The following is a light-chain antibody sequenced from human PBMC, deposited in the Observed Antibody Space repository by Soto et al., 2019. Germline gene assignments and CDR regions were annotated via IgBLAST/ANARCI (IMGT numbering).Light chain of an antibody. CDR3: TSYTSSSTYV. Sequence: QSVLTQPASVSGSPGQSITISCTGTSSDVGYYNYVSWYQQHPGKVPKLMIYDVTYRPSGVSNRFSGSKSGNTASLTISGLQAEDEADYYCTSYTSSSTYVFGTGTKVTVL. CDR1: SSDVGYYNY. J-gene: IGLJ1*01. V-gene: IGLV2-14*01. CDR2: DVT.